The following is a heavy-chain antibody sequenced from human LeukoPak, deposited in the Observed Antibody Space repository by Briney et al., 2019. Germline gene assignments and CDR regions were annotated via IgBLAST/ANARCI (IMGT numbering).Heavy chain of an antibody. CDR2: IYPGDSDT. CDR3: ARQTRDGYRHFDY. D-gene: IGHD5-24*01. J-gene: IGHJ4*02. CDR1: GYSFTSYW. V-gene: IGHV5-51*01. Sequence: GESLQISCKGSGYSFTSYWIGWVRQLPGKGLEWMGIIYPGDSDTRYRPSFQGQVTISADKSISTAYLQWSSLKASDTAIYYCARQTRDGYRHFDYWGQGSLVTVSS.